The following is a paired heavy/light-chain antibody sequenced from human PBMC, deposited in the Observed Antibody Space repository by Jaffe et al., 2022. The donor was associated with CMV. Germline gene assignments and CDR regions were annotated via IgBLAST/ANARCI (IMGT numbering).Heavy chain of an antibody. Sequence: EVRLLESGGGLVQPGGSLRLSCAASGFTLNTYAMTWVRQPPGKGLEWVAAISGRGGSPDYADSVKGRFTISRDNSKSTLYLQMNNLRADDTAVYYCSKTGMYDYTYFDPWGPGTLVIVSS. V-gene: IGHV3-23*01. CDR1: GFTLNTYA. CDR3: SKTGMYDYTYFDP. J-gene: IGHJ5*02. CDR2: ISGRGGSP. D-gene: IGHD4-4*01.
Light chain of an antibody. CDR1: QGIRNY. V-gene: IGKV1-33*01. CDR2: DAS. J-gene: IGKJ4*01. Sequence: DIQMTQSPSSLSASVGDRVTITCQASQGIRNYLNWYQQQPGQPPKLLIYDASNVKRGVPSRFSGSGSGTDFTFIISSLQPEDFATYYCQQYDGLPLTFGGGTKVEI. CDR3: QQYDGLPLT.